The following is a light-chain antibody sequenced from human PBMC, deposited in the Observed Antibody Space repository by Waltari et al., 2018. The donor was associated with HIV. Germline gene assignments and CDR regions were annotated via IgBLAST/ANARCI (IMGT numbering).Light chain of an antibody. CDR3: AAWDDSVRGPVL. V-gene: IGLV1-47*01. J-gene: IGLJ2*01. Sequence: QSVLTQPPSASGTPGQRVTISCSGGNSNIGRNYVSWYQQLPGRAPKLLTLRNGQRPSGVPDRFSGSKSGTSASLASSGLRSEDEADYYGAAWDDSVRGPVLFGGGTRVTVL. CDR2: RNG. CDR1: NSNIGRNY.